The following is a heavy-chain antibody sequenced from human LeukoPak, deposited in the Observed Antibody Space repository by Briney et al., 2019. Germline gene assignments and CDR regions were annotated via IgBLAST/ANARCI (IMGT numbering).Heavy chain of an antibody. J-gene: IGHJ5*02. CDR1: GFTFSTYG. CDR3: AKDPEYQLLSRFDP. V-gene: IGHV3-30*18. CDR2: ISYDRNDK. Sequence: GGSLRLSCAASGFTFSTYGMHWVRQAPGKGLEWVAIISYDRNDKDYADSVRGRFTISRDNSKNTLYLQMNGLRAEDTAVYYCAKDPEYQLLSRFDPWGQGTLVTVSS. D-gene: IGHD2-2*01.